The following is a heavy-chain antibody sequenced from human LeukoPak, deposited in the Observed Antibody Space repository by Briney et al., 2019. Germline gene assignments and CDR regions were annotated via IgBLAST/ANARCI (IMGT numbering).Heavy chain of an antibody. D-gene: IGHD2-2*01. CDR1: GFTFSSYA. V-gene: IGHV3-30-3*01. Sequence: GGSLRLSCSASGFTFSSYAMHWVRQAPGKGLEWVAVISYDGSNKYYADSVKGRFTISRDNSKNTLYLQMNSLRAEDTAVYYCARDPFYQLPADYWGQGTLVTVSS. CDR2: ISYDGSNK. CDR3: ARDPFYQLPADY. J-gene: IGHJ4*02.